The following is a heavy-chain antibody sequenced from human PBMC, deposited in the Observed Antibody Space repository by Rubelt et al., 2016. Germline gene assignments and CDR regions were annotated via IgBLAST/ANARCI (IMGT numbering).Heavy chain of an antibody. CDR2: ISYDGSNK. D-gene: IGHD3-10*01. V-gene: IGHV3-30*18. Sequence: GFTFSSYGMHWVRQAPGKGLEWVAVISYDGSNKYYADSGKGRFTISRDNSKNTLYLQMNSLRAEDTAVYYCAKDPWHPRVGSGSYRDTKNYYYYYGMDVWGQGTTVTVSS. CDR3: AKDPWHPRVGSGSYRDTKNYYYYYGMDV. J-gene: IGHJ6*02. CDR1: GFTFSSYG.